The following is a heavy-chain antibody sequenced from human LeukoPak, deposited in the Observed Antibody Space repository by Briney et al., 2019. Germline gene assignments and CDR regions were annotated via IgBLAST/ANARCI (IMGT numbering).Heavy chain of an antibody. CDR2: INHSGST. Sequence: SETLSLTCAVYGGSFSGYYWSWIRQPPGKGLEWIGEINHSGSTNYNPSLKSRVTMSVDASKNQFSLKLSSMTAADTAVYYCARCIASAGSFHFDYWGQGTLVTVSS. CDR3: ARCIASAGSFHFDY. D-gene: IGHD6-13*01. V-gene: IGHV4-34*01. CDR1: GGSFSGYY. J-gene: IGHJ4*02.